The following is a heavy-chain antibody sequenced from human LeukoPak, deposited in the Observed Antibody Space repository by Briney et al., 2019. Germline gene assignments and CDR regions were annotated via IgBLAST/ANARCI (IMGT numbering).Heavy chain of an antibody. D-gene: IGHD3-16*02. Sequence: GGSLRLSCAASGFTFSSYEMNWVRQAPGKGLEWVSYISSCGSTIYYADSVKGRFTISRDNAKNSLYLQMNSLRAEDTAVYYCARENWFGGVIVLFDYWGQGTLVTVSS. CDR2: ISSCGSTI. CDR3: ARENWFGGVIVLFDY. J-gene: IGHJ4*02. V-gene: IGHV3-48*03. CDR1: GFTFSSYE.